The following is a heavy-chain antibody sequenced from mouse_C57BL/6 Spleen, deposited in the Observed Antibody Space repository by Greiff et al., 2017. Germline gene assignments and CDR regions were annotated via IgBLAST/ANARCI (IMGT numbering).Heavy chain of an antibody. CDR1: GYTFTDHT. CDR2: IYPRDGST. V-gene: IGHV1-78*01. Sequence: VQLQESDAELVKPGASVKISCKASGYTFTDHTIHWMKQRPEQGLEWIGYIYPRDGSTKYNEKFKGKVTLTADKSSSTAYLQLNSLTSEDSAVYFCARATTLVATWYFDVWGTGTTVTGAS. CDR3: ARATTLVATWYFDV. J-gene: IGHJ1*03. D-gene: IGHD1-1*01.